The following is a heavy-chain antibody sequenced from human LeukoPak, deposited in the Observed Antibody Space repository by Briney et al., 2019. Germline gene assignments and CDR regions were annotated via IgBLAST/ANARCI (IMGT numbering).Heavy chain of an antibody. D-gene: IGHD5-18*01. Sequence: PSETLSLTCAVYGGSFSGYYWSWIRQPPGKGLEWIGEINHSGSTNYNPSLKSRVTISVDTSKNQFSLKLSSVTAADTAVYYCARGRPAIQLWSLNAFDIWGQGTMVTVSS. J-gene: IGHJ3*02. CDR2: INHSGST. V-gene: IGHV4-34*01. CDR3: ARGRPAIQLWSLNAFDI. CDR1: GGSFSGYY.